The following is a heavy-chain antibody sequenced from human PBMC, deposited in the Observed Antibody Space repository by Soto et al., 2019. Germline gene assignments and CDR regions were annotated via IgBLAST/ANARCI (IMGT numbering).Heavy chain of an antibody. CDR2: IIPIFGTA. V-gene: IGHV1-69*01. J-gene: IGHJ6*02. D-gene: IGHD5-18*01. CDR1: GGTFSSYA. Sequence: QVQLVQAGAEVKKPGSSVKVSCKASGGTFSSYAISWVRQAPGQGLEWMGGIIPIFGTANYAQKFQGRVTITADESTSTAYMELSSLRSEDTAVYYCARRGGGYSYGYYYYYGMDVWGQGTTVTVSS. CDR3: ARRGGGYSYGYYYYYGMDV.